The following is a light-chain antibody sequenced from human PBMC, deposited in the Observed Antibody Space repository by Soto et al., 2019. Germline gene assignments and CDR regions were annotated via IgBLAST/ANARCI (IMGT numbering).Light chain of an antibody. J-gene: IGKJ1*01. CDR3: QQYNNWPPWT. CDR2: GAS. CDR1: QSVNNN. Sequence: EIVLTQSPGTLSLSPGERATLSCRASQSVNNNFLAWYQQKAGQPPRLLIYGASTRATGIPARFSGSGSGTEFTLTISSLQSEDFAVYYCQQYNNWPPWTFGQGTKVDIK. V-gene: IGKV3-15*01.